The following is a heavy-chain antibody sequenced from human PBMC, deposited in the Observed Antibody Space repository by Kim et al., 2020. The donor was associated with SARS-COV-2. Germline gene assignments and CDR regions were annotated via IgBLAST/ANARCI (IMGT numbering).Heavy chain of an antibody. CDR3: ARTRTGSTLNWFDP. D-gene: IGHD3-9*01. V-gene: IGHV4-4*07. J-gene: IGHJ5*02. Sequence: SSIKRRLTMSGDTSKNQFSLKLSSVTAADTAVYYCARTRTGSTLNWFDPWGQGTLVTVSS.